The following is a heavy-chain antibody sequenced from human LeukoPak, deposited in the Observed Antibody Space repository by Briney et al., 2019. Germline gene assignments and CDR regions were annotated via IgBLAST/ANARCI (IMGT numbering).Heavy chain of an antibody. CDR3: AKAQWELLRSSWFDP. D-gene: IGHD1-26*01. V-gene: IGHV3-23*01. CDR2: ISGSGGST. CDR1: GFTFSSYA. Sequence: GGSLRLSCAASGFTFSSYAMSWVRQAPGKGLEWVSAISGSGGSTYYADSVKGRFTISRDNSKNTLYLQMNSLRAEDTAVYYCAKAQWELLRSSWFDPWGQGTLVTVSS. J-gene: IGHJ5*02.